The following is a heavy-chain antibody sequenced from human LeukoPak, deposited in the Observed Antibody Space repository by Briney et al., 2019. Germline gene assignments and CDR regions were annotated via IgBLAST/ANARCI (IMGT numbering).Heavy chain of an antibody. CDR1: GFTFSSYE. CDR2: ISSSGSTI. V-gene: IGHV3-48*03. J-gene: IGHJ4*02. D-gene: IGHD5-18*01. Sequence: GGSLRLSCAASGFTFSSYEMNWVRQAPGKGLEWVSYISSSGSTIYYADSVKGRFTISRDNAKNSLYLQMNSLRAEDTAVYYCARTQGVYSYGYSPIDYWGQGTLVTVSS. CDR3: ARTQGVYSYGYSPIDY.